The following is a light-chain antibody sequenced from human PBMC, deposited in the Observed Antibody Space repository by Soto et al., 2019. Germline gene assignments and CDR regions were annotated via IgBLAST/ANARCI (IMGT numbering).Light chain of an antibody. V-gene: IGKV3-20*01. Sequence: EIVLTQSPGTLSLSPGERATLSCRASQSVSSSYLAWYQQKPGQAPRLLIYGASSRAAGIPDWFSGSGSVTDFTLTISRLEPEGFAVYYCQQYSSTPALTFGGGSKVE. CDR1: QSVSSSY. J-gene: IGKJ4*01. CDR2: GAS. CDR3: QQYSSTPALT.